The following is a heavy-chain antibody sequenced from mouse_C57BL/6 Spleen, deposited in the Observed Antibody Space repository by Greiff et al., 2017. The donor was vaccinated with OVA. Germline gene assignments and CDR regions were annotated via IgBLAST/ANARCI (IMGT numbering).Heavy chain of an antibody. Sequence: VQLQQSVAELVRPGASVKLSCKASGYNIKNNYMNWVKQRPEQGLEWIGKIDPANGNTNYAQKFKGKATITADKSSNTAYLQLSSLTSEDTAIYYCASPYYYGSEAWFAYWGQGTLVTVSA. J-gene: IGHJ3*01. CDR2: IDPANGNT. D-gene: IGHD1-1*01. V-gene: IGHV14-3*01. CDR1: GYNIKNNY. CDR3: ASPYYYGSEAWFAY.